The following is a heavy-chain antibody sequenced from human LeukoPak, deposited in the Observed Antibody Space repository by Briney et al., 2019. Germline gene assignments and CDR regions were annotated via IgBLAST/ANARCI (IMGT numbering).Heavy chain of an antibody. Sequence: GGSLRLSCTASGFTFSSYGMHWVRQAPGKGLEWVAVIWYDGSNKYYADSVKGRFTISRDNSKNTLYLQMNSLRAEDTAVYYCARVGGYRKYYYYYGMDVWGQGTTVTVSS. V-gene: IGHV3-33*01. J-gene: IGHJ6*02. CDR3: ARVGGYRKYYYYYGMDV. CDR2: IWYDGSNK. CDR1: GFTFSSYG. D-gene: IGHD5-12*01.